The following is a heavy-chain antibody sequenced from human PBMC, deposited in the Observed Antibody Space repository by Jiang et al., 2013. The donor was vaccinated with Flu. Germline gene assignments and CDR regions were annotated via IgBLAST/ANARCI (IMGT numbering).Heavy chain of an antibody. CDR1: GGSISNYY. CDR2: IYSSGST. V-gene: IGHV4-59*01. CDR3: ARSPGYYFDY. J-gene: IGHJ4*02. D-gene: IGHD1-14*01. Sequence: GPGLVKPSETLSLTCTVSGGSISNYYWSWIRQPPGKGLEWIGYIYSSGSTVYNPSLNSRVTISVDTSKNQVSLKLSSVTAADTAVYYCARSPGYYFDYWGPGKPGHRLL.